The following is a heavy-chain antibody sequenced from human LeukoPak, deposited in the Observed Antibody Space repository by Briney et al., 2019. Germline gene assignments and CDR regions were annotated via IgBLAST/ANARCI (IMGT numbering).Heavy chain of an antibody. CDR1: GGSFSGYY. D-gene: IGHD3-9*01. J-gene: IGHJ6*02. CDR3: ARGRYFDGMDV. Sequence: SETLSLTCAVYGGSFSGYYWSWIRQPPGKGLEWIGVINHSGSTNYNPSLKSRVTISVDTSKNQFSLKLSSVTAADTAVYYCARGRYFDGMDVWGQGTTVTVSS. CDR2: INHSGST. V-gene: IGHV4-34*01.